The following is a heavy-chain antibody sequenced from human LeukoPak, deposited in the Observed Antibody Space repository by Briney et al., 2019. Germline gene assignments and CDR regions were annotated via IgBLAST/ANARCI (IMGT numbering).Heavy chain of an antibody. CDR2: IKEDGSEK. CDR3: ARDHRGYQLPQLNSYYYMDV. CDR1: GFRFSYFW. J-gene: IGHJ6*03. Sequence: GGSLRLSCEASGFRFSYFWMNWIRQAPGKVLEWVANIKEDGSEKYYVDSVKGRFTISYDSAKNSLYLQMNSLRAEDTAMYYCARDHRGYQLPQLNSYYYMDVWGKGTTVTVS. D-gene: IGHD2-2*01. V-gene: IGHV3-7*01.